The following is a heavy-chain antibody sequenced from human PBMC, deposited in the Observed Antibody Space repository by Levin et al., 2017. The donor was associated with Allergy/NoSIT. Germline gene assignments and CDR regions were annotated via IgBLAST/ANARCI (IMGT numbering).Heavy chain of an antibody. V-gene: IGHV1-2*02. J-gene: IGHJ4*02. CDR3: ARDRRGGYAVWDY. CDR1: GYTFTGYY. D-gene: IGHD5-12*01. CDR2: INPNSGGT. Sequence: ASVKVSCKASGYTFTGYYMHWVRQAPGQGLEWMGWINPNSGGTNYAQKFQGRVTMTRDTSISTAYMELSRLRSDDTAVYYCARDRRGGYAVWDYWGQGTLVTVSS.